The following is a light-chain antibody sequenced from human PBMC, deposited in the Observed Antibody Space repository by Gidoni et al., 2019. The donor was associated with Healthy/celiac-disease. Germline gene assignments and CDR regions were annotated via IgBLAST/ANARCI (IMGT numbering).Light chain of an antibody. J-gene: IGLJ2*01. CDR1: SSDGGGYNY. CDR2: EVS. CDR3: SSYTSSSTVV. V-gene: IGLV2-14*01. Sequence: QSALTQPAPVSGSPGRSITISCTGTSSDGGGYNYVSWYQQHPGKPPKLMIYEVSNRPSGVSNRFSGSKSGNTASLTISGLQAEDEADYYCSSYTSSSTVVFGGGTKLTVL.